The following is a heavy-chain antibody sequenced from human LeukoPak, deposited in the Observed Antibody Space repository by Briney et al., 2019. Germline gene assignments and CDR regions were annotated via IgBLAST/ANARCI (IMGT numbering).Heavy chain of an antibody. Sequence: GASVTVSCKASGGTFSSYAISWVRQAPGQGLEWMGGIIPIFGTANYAQKFQGRVTITTDESTSTAYMELSSLRSEDTAVYYCARGGSYRQGACRYWGQGTLVTVSS. CDR3: ARGGSYRQGACRY. CDR2: IIPIFGTA. D-gene: IGHD3-16*02. V-gene: IGHV1-69*05. J-gene: IGHJ4*02. CDR1: GGTFSSYA.